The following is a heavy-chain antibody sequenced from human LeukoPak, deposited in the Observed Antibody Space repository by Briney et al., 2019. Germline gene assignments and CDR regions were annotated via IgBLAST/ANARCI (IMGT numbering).Heavy chain of an antibody. CDR3: ARVGQRAGATASAFRRAFDI. D-gene: IGHD1-26*01. J-gene: IGHJ3*02. CDR2: INPNSGGT. V-gene: IGHV1-2*02. CDR1: GYTFTGYY. Sequence: ASVKVSCKASGYTFTGYYMHWVRQAPGQGLEWMGWINPNSGGTNCAQKFQGRVTMTRDTSISTAYMELSRLRSDDTAVYYCARVGQRAGATASAFRRAFDIWGQGTMVTVSS.